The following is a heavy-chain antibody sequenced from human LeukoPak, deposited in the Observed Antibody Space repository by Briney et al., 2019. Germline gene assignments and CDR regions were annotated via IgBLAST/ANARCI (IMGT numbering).Heavy chain of an antibody. D-gene: IGHD3-22*01. CDR1: GYTFSNYA. CDR2: VNTGTGNT. CDR3: AKEDTLIVVARSFFDY. J-gene: IGHJ4*02. V-gene: IGHV1-3*04. Sequence: ASVKVSCKASGYTFSNYAIHWVRQAPGQRPEWMGWVNTGTGNTRYSEKFQGRVTITRDTPANTVYMGLTSLTSGDTAVYYCAKEDTLIVVARSFFDYWGQGTLVTVSS.